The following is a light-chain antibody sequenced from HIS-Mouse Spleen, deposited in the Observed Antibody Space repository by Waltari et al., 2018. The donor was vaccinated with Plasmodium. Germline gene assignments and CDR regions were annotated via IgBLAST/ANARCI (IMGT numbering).Light chain of an antibody. J-gene: IGKJ3*01. CDR3: QQYNNWSFT. CDR2: GVS. V-gene: IGKV3-15*01. CDR1: QSVSSN. Sequence: EIVMTQSPATLSVSPGERATLSCRASQSVSSNLAWYQQKPGQAPRLLIYGVSTRATVIPARFSGSGSGTEFTLTISSLQSEDFAVYYCQQYNNWSFTFGPGTKVDIK.